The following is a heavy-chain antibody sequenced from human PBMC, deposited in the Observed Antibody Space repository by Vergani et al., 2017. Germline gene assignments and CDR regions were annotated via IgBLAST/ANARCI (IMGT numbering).Heavy chain of an antibody. CDR3: ARGSIAVARYGAFDI. Sequence: VQLVESGGGLVQPGGSLRLSCAASGFTFSSYAMHWVRQAPGKGLEWVAVISYDGSNKYYADSVKGRFTISRDNSKNTLYLQMNSLRAEDTAVYYCARGSIAVARYGAFDIWGQGTMVTVSS. J-gene: IGHJ3*02. CDR2: ISYDGSNK. V-gene: IGHV3-30-3*01. D-gene: IGHD6-19*01. CDR1: GFTFSSYA.